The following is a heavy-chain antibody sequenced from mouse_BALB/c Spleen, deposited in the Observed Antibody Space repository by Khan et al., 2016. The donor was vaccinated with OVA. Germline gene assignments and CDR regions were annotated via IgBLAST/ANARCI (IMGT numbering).Heavy chain of an antibody. V-gene: IGHV1-9*01. CDR3: ARGNYYGSSSWFGY. CDR2: ILPGSGRN. Sequence: VQLKQSGAELMKPGASVKISCKATGYTFSSYWIEWVKQRPGHGLEWIGEILPGSGRNNYNEKFKGKATFTADTSSNTAYMQLSNLTSDDSAFYYCARGNYYGSSSWFGYWGQGTLVTVSA. J-gene: IGHJ3*01. CDR1: GYTFSSYW. D-gene: IGHD1-1*01.